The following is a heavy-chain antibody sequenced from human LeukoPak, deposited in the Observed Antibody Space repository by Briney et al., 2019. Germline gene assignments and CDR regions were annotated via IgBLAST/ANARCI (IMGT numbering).Heavy chain of an antibody. CDR3: ARLNFDSHILDS. Sequence: GESLKISCVGSGYTFTNYWITWVRQMPGKGLEWMGRIDPSDSYMNFSPSFQGHVTISADKSISTACLQWSSLKASDTAMYYCARLNFDSHILDSWGRGTLVTVSS. D-gene: IGHD3-22*01. V-gene: IGHV5-10-1*01. J-gene: IGHJ4*02. CDR1: GYTFTNYW. CDR2: IDPSDSYM.